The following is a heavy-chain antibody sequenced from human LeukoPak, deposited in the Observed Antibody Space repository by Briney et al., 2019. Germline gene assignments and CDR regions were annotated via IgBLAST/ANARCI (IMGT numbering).Heavy chain of an antibody. J-gene: IGHJ6*02. D-gene: IGHD4/OR15-4a*01. CDR2: ISGSGGSA. V-gene: IGHV3-23*01. Sequence: GGSLRLSCAASGFTFSSYAMSWVRQAPGKGLGWVSAISGSGGSAYYADSVKGRFTISRDNSKNTLYLQMNSLRAEDTAVYYCASLTPRRSPPDVWGQGTTVTVSS. CDR3: ASLTPRRSPPDV. CDR1: GFTFSSYA.